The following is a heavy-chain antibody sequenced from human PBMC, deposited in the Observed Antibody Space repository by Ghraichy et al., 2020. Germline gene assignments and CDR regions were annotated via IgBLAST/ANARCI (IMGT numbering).Heavy chain of an antibody. J-gene: IGHJ6*02. CDR2: INAGNGNT. Sequence: ASVKVSCKASGYPFTTSATHWDRQSPLQILEWMGWINAGNGNTRYSQKFQGRVTITRDTSATTAYMELSSLKSEDTAVYYCARDLGSDSAWFPINYYYFYGMDGWGQGTTVTVPS. CDR1: GYPFTTSA. CDR3: ARDLGSDSAWFPINYYYFYGMDG. D-gene: IGHD6-19*01. V-gene: IGHV1-3*01.